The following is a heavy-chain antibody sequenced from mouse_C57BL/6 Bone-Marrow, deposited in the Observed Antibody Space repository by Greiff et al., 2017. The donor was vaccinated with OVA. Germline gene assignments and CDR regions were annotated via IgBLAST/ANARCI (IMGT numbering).Heavy chain of an antibody. CDR2: IYPGSGNT. V-gene: IGHV1-76*01. D-gene: IGHD1-1*01. CDR3: ARSSFTVTPGWFAY. CDR1: GYTFTDYY. Sequence: QVQLQQPGAELVKPGASVKLSCKASGYTFTDYYINWVKQRPGQGLEWIARIYPGSGNTYYNEKFKGKATLTAEKSSSTAYMQLSSLTSEDSAVYFCARSSFTVTPGWFAYWGQGTLVTVSA. J-gene: IGHJ3*01.